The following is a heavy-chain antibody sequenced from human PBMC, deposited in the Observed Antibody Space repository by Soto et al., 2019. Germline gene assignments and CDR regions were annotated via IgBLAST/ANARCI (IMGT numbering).Heavy chain of an antibody. CDR2: IYSRGTT. CDR3: ATGRISRGLDV. CDR1: GGYISSYY. V-gene: IGHV4-59*12. J-gene: IGHJ6*02. Sequence: SETLSLTCAVSGGYISSYYWSWIRQPPGKGLEWIGYIYSRGTTSYNPSLKSRATILVDTSKNQFSLRLTSVTATDTAVYYCATGRISRGLDVWGQGTTVTVSS.